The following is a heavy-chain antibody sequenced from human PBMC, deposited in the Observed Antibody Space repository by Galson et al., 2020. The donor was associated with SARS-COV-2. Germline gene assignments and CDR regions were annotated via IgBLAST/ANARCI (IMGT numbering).Heavy chain of an antibody. D-gene: IGHD3-16*01. Sequence: TGGSLRLSCTASGFTISDHYMDWVRQAPGKGLEWVGRSRNKANGYTTEYAASVKGRFTISRDDSRNSLYLQMKRLKTEDTAVYYCGRVQGNSWTKDMINDWGQGTLVTVSS. CDR2: SRNKANGYTT. J-gene: IGHJ4*02. CDR3: GRVQGNSWTKDMIND. CDR1: GFTISDHY. V-gene: IGHV3-72*01.